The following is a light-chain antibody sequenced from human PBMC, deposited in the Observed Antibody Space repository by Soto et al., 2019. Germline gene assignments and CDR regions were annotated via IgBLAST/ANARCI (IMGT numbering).Light chain of an antibody. CDR3: QSYDSSLSGYV. CDR1: SSNIGAGYD. Sequence: QSVLTQPPSVSGAPGQKVTISCTGSSSNIGAGYDVNWYHQLPGTAPKLLIHGNSNRPSGVPDRFSGSKSGTSASLAITGLQAEDEADSFCQSYDSSLSGYVFGTGTKVTVL. V-gene: IGLV1-40*01. J-gene: IGLJ1*01. CDR2: GNS.